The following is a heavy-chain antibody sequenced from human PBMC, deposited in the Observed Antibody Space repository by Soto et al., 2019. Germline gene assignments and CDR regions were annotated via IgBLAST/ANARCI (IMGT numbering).Heavy chain of an antibody. Sequence: GGSLRLSCAASGFTFSSYWMSWVRQAPGKGLEWVANIKQDGSEKYYVDSVKGRFTISRDNAKNSLYLQMNSLRAEDTAVYYCARDWNDYDSSGYSSFDYWGQGTLVTVSS. D-gene: IGHD3-22*01. CDR3: ARDWNDYDSSGYSSFDY. CDR1: GFTFSSYW. V-gene: IGHV3-7*03. CDR2: IKQDGSEK. J-gene: IGHJ4*02.